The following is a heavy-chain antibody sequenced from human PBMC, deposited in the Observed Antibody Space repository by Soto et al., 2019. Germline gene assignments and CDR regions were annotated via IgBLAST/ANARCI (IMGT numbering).Heavy chain of an antibody. D-gene: IGHD3-3*01. V-gene: IGHV1-18*01. J-gene: IGHJ3*02. CDR1: GYTFTSYG. CDR3: ARDKSETAWGLTILEDAFDI. CDR2: ISAYNGNT. Sequence: ASVKVSCKASGYTFTSYGISWVRQAPGQGLERMGWISAYNGNTNYAQKLQGRVTMTTDTSTSTAYMELRSLRSDDTAVYYCARDKSETAWGLTILEDAFDIWGQGTMVTVSS.